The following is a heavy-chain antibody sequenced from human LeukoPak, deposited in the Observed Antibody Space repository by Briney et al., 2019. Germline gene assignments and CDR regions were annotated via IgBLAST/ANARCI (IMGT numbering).Heavy chain of an antibody. CDR2: IYYSGST. CDR3: ARQVIGHFDY. V-gene: IGHV4-59*08. Sequence: ASETLSLTCTVSGASISGYYWSWLRQPPGKGLEWIGYIYYSGSTNYNPSLKSRVTISVDTSKNQFSLRLSSVTAADTAVYYCARQVIGHFDYWGQGTLVTVSS. CDR1: GASISGYY. J-gene: IGHJ4*02.